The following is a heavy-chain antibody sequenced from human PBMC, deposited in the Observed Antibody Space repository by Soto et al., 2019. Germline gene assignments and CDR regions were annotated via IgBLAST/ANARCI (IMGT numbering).Heavy chain of an antibody. CDR1: GGSISSGSYY. J-gene: IGHJ4*02. Sequence: SETLSLTCTVSGGSISSGSYYWSWIRQPPGKGLEWIGYIYYSGSTNYNPSLKSRVTISVDTSKNQFSLKLSSVTAADTAVYYCAREYSGYDYYFDYWGQGTLVTVSS. CDR3: AREYSGYDYYFDY. D-gene: IGHD5-12*01. V-gene: IGHV4-61*01. CDR2: IYYSGST.